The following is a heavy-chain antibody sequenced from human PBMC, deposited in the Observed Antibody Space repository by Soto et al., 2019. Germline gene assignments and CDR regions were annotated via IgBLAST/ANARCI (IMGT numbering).Heavy chain of an antibody. CDR3: EKAHSYYDSSEYAFDI. CDR2: ISYDGSNK. D-gene: IGHD3-22*01. V-gene: IGHV3-30*18. Sequence: QVQLVESGGGVVQPGRSLRLSCAASGFTFSSYGMHWVRQAPGKGLEWVAVISYDGSNKYYADSVKGRFTISRDNSKNTLYLQMTSLRAEDTAVYYCEKAHSYYDSSEYAFDIRGQGTMVTVSS. CDR1: GFTFSSYG. J-gene: IGHJ3*02.